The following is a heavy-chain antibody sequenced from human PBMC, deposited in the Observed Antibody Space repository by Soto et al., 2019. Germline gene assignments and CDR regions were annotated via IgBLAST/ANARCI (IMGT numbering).Heavy chain of an antibody. V-gene: IGHV3-23*01. CDR2: VTGSGSTT. Sequence: GGSLRLSCAASGFTFSTYAMNWVRQAPGKGLEWVSSVTGSGSTTYYADPVKGRFTISRDNSKNTLYLQMNSLRAEDTALYYCAKGWSDYFDSWGHGTLVTVSS. CDR1: GFTFSTYA. J-gene: IGHJ4*01. CDR3: AKGWSDYFDS.